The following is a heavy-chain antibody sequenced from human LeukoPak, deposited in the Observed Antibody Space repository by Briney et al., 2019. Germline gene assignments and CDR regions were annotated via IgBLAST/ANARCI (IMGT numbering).Heavy chain of an antibody. CDR2: IYYSGTT. CDR3: ARRRSGRNWFDP. D-gene: IGHD1-1*01. V-gene: IGHV4-39*01. J-gene: IGHJ5*02. CDR1: GFTFSSYA. Sequence: PGGSLRLSCAASGFTFSSYAMTWIRQPPGKGLEWIASIYYSGTTYYNPSLMSRVTIFVDTSQNQFSLKLSSVTAADTAVYYCARRRSGRNWFDPWGQGTLVTVSS.